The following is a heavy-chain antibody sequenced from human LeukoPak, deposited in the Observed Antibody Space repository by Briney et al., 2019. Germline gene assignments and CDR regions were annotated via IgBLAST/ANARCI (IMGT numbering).Heavy chain of an antibody. CDR1: GFTFSSYE. J-gene: IGHJ4*02. CDR2: IKQDGSEK. Sequence: GGSLRLSCAASGFTFSSYEMNWVRQAPGRGLEWVANIKQDGSEKNYVDSVKGRFTISRDNAKNSLYLQMNSLRAEDTAVYYCARGIDTARGFDYWGQGTLVTVSS. CDR3: ARGIDTARGFDY. D-gene: IGHD5-18*01. V-gene: IGHV3-7*01.